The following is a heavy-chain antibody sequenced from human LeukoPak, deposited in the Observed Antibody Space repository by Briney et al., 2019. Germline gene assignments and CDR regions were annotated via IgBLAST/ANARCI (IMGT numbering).Heavy chain of an antibody. CDR1: GYTFTGYY. D-gene: IGHD1-1*01. V-gene: IGHV1-2*02. J-gene: IGHJ6*02. CDR3: ARALSLTVQPERYYYYGMDV. CDR2: INPNGGGT. Sequence: ASVKVSCKASGYTFTGYYMHWVRQAPGQGLEWMGWINPNGGGTNYAQKFQGRVTMTRDTSISTAYMELSRLRSDDTAVYYCARALSLTVQPERYYYYGMDVWGQGTTVTVSS.